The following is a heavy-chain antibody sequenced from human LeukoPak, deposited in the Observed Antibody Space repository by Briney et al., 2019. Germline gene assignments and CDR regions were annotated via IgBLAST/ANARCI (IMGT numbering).Heavy chain of an antibody. D-gene: IGHD3-22*01. J-gene: IGHJ4*02. CDR1: GFTFSHYW. Sequence: GGSLRLSCAASGFTFSHYWMSWVRQAPGKGLEWVANIKEDGSEKYYVDSVKGRFTISRDNAKNSLYLQMNSLRAEDTAVYYCARERTRAYYYDSSGYPAGLGFDYWGQGTLVTVSS. CDR3: ARERTRAYYYDSSGYPAGLGFDY. CDR2: IKEDGSEK. V-gene: IGHV3-7*01.